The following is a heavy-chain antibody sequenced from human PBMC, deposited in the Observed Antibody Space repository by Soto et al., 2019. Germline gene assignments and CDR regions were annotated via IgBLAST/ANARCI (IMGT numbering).Heavy chain of an antibody. D-gene: IGHD6-13*01. CDR2: INHSGTT. V-gene: IGHV4-34*01. J-gene: IGHJ4*02. Sequence: SETLSLTCAVYGGAFSGYDWSWIRQPPGKGLEWIGEINHSGTTNYNLSLKSRVTISVDMSKYQFSLKLSSVTAADTAVYYCARGPQSSSLSGWGQGTLVTVSS. CDR3: ARGPQSSSLSG. CDR1: GGAFSGYD.